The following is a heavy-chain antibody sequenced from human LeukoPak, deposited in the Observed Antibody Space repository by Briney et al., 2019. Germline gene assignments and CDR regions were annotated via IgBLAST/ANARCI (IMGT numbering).Heavy chain of an antibody. CDR3: ARGDFGRNYFDY. CDR1: GFTVSSNY. D-gene: IGHD3-10*01. V-gene: IGHV3-66*02. J-gene: IGHJ4*02. CDR2: IYSGGST. Sequence: PGGSLSLSCAASGFTVSSNYMSWVRQAPGKGLEWVSVIYSGGSTYYADSVKGRFTISRDNSKNTLYLQMNSLRAEDTAVYYCARGDFGRNYFDYWGQGTLVTVSS.